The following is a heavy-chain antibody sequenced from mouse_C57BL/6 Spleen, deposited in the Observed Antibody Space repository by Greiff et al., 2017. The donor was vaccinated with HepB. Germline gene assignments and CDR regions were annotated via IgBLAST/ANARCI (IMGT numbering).Heavy chain of an antibody. V-gene: IGHV1-72*01. J-gene: IGHJ2*01. CDR2: IDPTSGGT. CDR3: ARCGDSSGYVDD. D-gene: IGHD3-2*02. CDR1: GYTFTSYW. Sequence: QVQLQQPGAELVKPGASVKLSCKASGYTFTSYWMHWVKQRPGRGLEWIGRIDPTSGGTKYNEKFKSKATLTVDKPSSTAYMQLSSLTSEDSAVDYCARCGDSSGYVDDWGQGTTLTVSS.